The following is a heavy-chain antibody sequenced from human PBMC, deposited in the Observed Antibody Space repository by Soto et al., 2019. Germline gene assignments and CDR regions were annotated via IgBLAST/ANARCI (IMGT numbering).Heavy chain of an antibody. CDR2: FDPEDGET. J-gene: IGHJ4*02. CDR1: GHTVPNDA. Sequence: ASVKYSCTASGHTVPNDAIHWVREAPGQRLEWMGGFDPEDGETIYAQKFQGRVTMTEDTSTDTAYMELSSLRSEDTAVYYCATGIAAAGNPFDYWGQGTLVTVSS. CDR3: ATGIAAAGNPFDY. V-gene: IGHV1-24*01. D-gene: IGHD6-13*01.